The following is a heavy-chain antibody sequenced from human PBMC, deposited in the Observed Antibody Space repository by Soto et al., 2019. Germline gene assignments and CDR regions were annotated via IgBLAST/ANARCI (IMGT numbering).Heavy chain of an antibody. V-gene: IGHV2-26*01. CDR1: GFSFSNARMG. CDR2: IFSNDEK. CDR3: APVHHDRSGNPFDY. Sequence: SGPTLVNPTETLTLTCTVSGFSFSNARMGVSWIRQPPGKALEWLAHIFSNDEKSYSTSLKSRLTISKDTSKGQVVLTMTNMDPVDTATYYCAPVHHDRSGNPFDYWGQGPLIIVSS. D-gene: IGHD3-22*01. J-gene: IGHJ4*02.